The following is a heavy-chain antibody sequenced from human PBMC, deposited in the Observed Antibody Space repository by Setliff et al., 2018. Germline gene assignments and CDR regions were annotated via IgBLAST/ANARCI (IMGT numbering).Heavy chain of an antibody. CDR2: IYIGGST. V-gene: IGHV4-4*07. J-gene: IGHJ6*03. Sequence: ETLSLTCTVSGGSISSYYWSWIRQPAGKGLEWIGHIYIGGSTNYNPSLKSRFTISVDTSKNQFSLKLNSVTAADMAVYYCAREQWLDPPGYYYMDVWAKGTTVTVSS. D-gene: IGHD6-19*01. CDR1: GGSISSYY. CDR3: AREQWLDPPGYYYMDV.